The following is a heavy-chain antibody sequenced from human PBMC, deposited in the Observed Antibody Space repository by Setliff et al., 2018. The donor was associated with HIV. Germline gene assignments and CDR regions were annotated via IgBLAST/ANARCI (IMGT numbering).Heavy chain of an antibody. Sequence: SVKVSCKASGGTFSSYHISWVRQAPGQGLEWMGGIITIFGTTHYAQKFQGRVTVTADESTSTAYMQLSSLRSDDTAVYYCARGRNYDSSGYGDYYYMDVWGKGTTVTVSS. V-gene: IGHV1-69*13. CDR3: ARGRNYDSSGYGDYYYMDV. CDR1: GGTFSSYH. D-gene: IGHD3-22*01. CDR2: IITIFGTT. J-gene: IGHJ6*03.